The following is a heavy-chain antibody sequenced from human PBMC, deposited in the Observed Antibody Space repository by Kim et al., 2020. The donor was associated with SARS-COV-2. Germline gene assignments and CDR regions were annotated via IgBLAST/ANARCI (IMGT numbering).Heavy chain of an antibody. J-gene: IGHJ4*02. CDR3: AKDPSHRSGYLSFDY. V-gene: IGHV3-30*02. Sequence: DPVKGRFTISRDNSKHTLYLQMNRLRAEDTAVYFCAKDPSHRSGYLSFDYWGQGTLVTVSS. D-gene: IGHD3-22*01.